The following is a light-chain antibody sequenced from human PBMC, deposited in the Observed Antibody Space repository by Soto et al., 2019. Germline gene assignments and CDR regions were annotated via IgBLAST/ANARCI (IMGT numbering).Light chain of an antibody. V-gene: IGKV1-13*02. Sequence: AIQLTQSPSSLSASVGDRVTITCRASQGITSYLAWYQQKPGKAPKLLISDASNRATGIPARFSGSGSGTDFTLTISRLEPEDFAVYYCQQYETSPRTFGQGTKVDIK. CDR3: QQYETSPRT. CDR2: DAS. J-gene: IGKJ1*01. CDR1: QGITSY.